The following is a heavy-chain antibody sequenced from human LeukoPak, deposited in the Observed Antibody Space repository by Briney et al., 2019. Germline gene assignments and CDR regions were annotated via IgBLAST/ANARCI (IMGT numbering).Heavy chain of an antibody. J-gene: IGHJ6*03. CDR2: IYPGDSDT. V-gene: IGHV5-51*01. D-gene: IGHD6-19*01. CDR1: GYSFNAYW. Sequence: GESLKISCKGSGYSFNAYWIGWVRRMPGKGLEWMGIIYPGDSDTKYSPSFQGQVTISADKSISTAYLQWSSLKASDTAMYYCARRQWLGRGRYYYMDVWGKGTTVSVSS. CDR3: ARRQWLGRGRYYYMDV.